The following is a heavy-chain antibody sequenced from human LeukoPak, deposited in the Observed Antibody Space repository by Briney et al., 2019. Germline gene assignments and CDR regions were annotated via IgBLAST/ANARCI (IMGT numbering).Heavy chain of an antibody. D-gene: IGHD2-15*01. J-gene: IGHJ4*02. CDR1: GLIFSNYA. CDR2: ITSGFTP. CDR3: AKDYSDSRVADVFFEY. V-gene: IGHV3-23*01. Sequence: GGSLSLSCAASGLIFSNYATSWVRQAPGKGLEWVSGITSGFTPHYADSVKGRFTISRDNSKNTFHLQMNSLRAEDTAVYYCAKDYSDSRVADVFFEYWGQGTLVTVSS.